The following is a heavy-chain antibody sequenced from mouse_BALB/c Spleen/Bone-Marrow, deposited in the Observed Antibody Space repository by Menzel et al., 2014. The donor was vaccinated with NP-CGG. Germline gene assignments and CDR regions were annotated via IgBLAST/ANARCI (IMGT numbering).Heavy chain of an antibody. CDR1: GYTFSSDW. CDR3: ARTMIRGYFDV. J-gene: IGHJ1*01. CDR2: ILPGSGST. D-gene: IGHD2-4*01. Sequence: VQLQQSGADLMKPGASIKISCKATGYTFSSDWIEWVKQRPGHGLEWIEEILPGSGSTNYNEKFKGKATFTADTSSNTAYMQLSSLTSEDSVVYYCARTMIRGYFDVWGAGTTVTVSS. V-gene: IGHV1-9*01.